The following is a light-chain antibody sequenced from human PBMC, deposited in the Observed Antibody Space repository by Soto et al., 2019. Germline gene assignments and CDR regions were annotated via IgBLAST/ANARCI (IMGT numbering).Light chain of an antibody. CDR3: QQYNASSQA. CDR2: QSS. CDR1: ESVSRW. V-gene: IGKV1-5*03. Sequence: DIQMTQSPSTLSASVGDRVTITCRASESVSRWLAWYQQKPGRTPNLLIYQSSTLETGVPSRFSGSGSGREFGRSICSQQPEDFANCYGQQYNASSQAFGQVAKVVIK. J-gene: IGKJ1*01.